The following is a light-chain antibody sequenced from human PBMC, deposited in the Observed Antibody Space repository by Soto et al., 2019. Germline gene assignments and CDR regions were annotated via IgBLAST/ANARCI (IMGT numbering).Light chain of an antibody. V-gene: IGLV7-46*01. J-gene: IGLJ7*01. CDR2: DIS. CDR3: LLSYSGAAV. CDR1: TGAVTSGHY. Sequence: QAVVTQEPSLTVSPGGTVTHTCGSSTGAVTSGHYPYWFQQKPGQAPRTLIYDISNKDSWTPARFSGSLLGGKAALTLSGXXXXDXXXYYCLLSYSGAAVFGGGTQLTVL.